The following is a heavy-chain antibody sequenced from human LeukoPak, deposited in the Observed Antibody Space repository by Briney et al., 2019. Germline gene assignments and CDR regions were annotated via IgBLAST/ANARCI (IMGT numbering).Heavy chain of an antibody. CDR1: GGAFSGYY. Sequence: SETLSLTCAVYGGAFSGYYWNCIRHPPGKGLEWIGEINHSAGTKYNPSLKSRVTISEDTSKNQFSLNLSSLTAADTAVYYCWGNSRGFYGSRTFDIWGLGTMVTVS. CDR3: WGNSRGFYGSRTFDI. J-gene: IGHJ3*02. D-gene: IGHD3-10*01. V-gene: IGHV4-34*01. CDR2: INHSAGT.